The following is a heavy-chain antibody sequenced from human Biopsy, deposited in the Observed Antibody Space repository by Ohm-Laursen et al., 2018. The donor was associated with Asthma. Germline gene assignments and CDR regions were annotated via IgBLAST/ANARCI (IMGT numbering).Heavy chain of an antibody. Sequence: GTLSLTCSVSGGSVSSGSYYWSWIRQPPGKGLEWLGYIYYTGSDNYNPSLKSRVTISVDTSKNQFSLRLNSVTAADTAVYYCARGPNYHGSGRAPIGMDVWGQGTTVTVSS. CDR2: IYYTGSD. CDR3: ARGPNYHGSGRAPIGMDV. D-gene: IGHD3-10*01. CDR1: GGSVSSGSYY. J-gene: IGHJ6*02. V-gene: IGHV4-61*01.